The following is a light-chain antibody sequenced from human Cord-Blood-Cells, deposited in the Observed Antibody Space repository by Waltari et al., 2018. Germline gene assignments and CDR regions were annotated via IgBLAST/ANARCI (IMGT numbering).Light chain of an antibody. V-gene: IGKV1-39*01. J-gene: IGKJ1*01. Sequence: DIQMTQSPSSLSASVGDRVTITCRASQSISSYLNWYQQKPGKAPKLLIYAASSLQSGVPSRFSGSGSGTDFTLTISSLQPEYFATYYCQQSYSTPLPTFGQGTKVEIK. CDR3: QQSYSTPLPT. CDR1: QSISSY. CDR2: AAS.